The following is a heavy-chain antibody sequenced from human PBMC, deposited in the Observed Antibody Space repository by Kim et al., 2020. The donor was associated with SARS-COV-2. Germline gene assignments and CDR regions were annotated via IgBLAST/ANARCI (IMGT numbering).Heavy chain of an antibody. V-gene: IGHV3-23*01. Sequence: DSVKGRFSISRDNSKNTLYLQMNSLRAEDTAIYYCAKSQTWCYLNVMDVWGQGTTVTVSS. D-gene: IGHD2-2*01. CDR3: AKSQTWCYLNVMDV. J-gene: IGHJ6*02.